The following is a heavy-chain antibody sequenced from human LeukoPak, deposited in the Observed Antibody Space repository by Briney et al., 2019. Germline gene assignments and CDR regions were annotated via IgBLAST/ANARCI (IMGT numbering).Heavy chain of an antibody. Sequence: PGGSLRLSCAASGFTFSSYAMHWVRQAPGKGLEWVAVISYDGSNKYYADSVKGRFTISRDNSKNTLYLQMNSLRAEDTAVYYRARDTEVYYFDYWGQGTLVTVSS. V-gene: IGHV3-30-3*01. D-gene: IGHD1-14*01. CDR2: ISYDGSNK. CDR3: ARDTEVYYFDY. J-gene: IGHJ4*02. CDR1: GFTFSSYA.